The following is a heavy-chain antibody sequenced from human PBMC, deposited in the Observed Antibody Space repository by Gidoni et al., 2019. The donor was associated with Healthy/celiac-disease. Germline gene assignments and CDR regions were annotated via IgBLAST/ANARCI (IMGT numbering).Heavy chain of an antibody. CDR3: ARDPLEWLFLT. CDR2: IISDGSST. D-gene: IGHD3-3*01. J-gene: IGHJ5*02. CDR1: GFTFSRYW. Sequence: EVQLVESGGGLVQPGGYLRLSCAASGFTFSRYWMHWVRQAQGKGLVWVSLIISDGSSTSYADSVKGRFTISRDNAKNTLYLQMNSLRAEDTAVYYCARDPLEWLFLTWGQGTLVTVSS. V-gene: IGHV3-74*01.